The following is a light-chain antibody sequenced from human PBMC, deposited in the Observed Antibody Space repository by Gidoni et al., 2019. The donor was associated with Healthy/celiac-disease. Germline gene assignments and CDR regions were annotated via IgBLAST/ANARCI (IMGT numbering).Light chain of an antibody. Sequence: QSVLTQPPPVFAASGQKVTIACPRSHSNIGNNYVSWYQQLPGTAPKLLIYDNHKRPSGIPARFSGSRSGTSATLGITGLQTGDEADYYCGTWDSSLSAWVFGGGTKLTV. CDR3: GTWDSSLSAWV. CDR1: HSNIGNNY. V-gene: IGLV1-51*01. J-gene: IGLJ3*02. CDR2: DNH.